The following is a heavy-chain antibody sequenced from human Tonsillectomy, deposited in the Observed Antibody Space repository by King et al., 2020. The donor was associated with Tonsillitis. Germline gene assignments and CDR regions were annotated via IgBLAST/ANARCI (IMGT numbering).Heavy chain of an antibody. D-gene: IGHD5-18*01. J-gene: IGHJ4*02. Sequence: QLQESGPGLVKPLETLSLTCTASGVSVSSPIYSWNWIRQPPGRGLEWIGYVHDSGNSNYNPSLKSRVSISLDASKNQFSLKLNSVRAADTALYYRARARGYNYGLFDNWGQGTLVTVSS. V-gene: IGHV4-61*01. CDR1: GVSVSSPIYS. CDR3: ARARGYNYGLFDN. CDR2: VHDSGNS.